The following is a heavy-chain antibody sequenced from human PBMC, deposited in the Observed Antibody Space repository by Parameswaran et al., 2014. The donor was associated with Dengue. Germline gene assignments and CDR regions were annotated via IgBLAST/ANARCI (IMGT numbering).Heavy chain of an antibody. D-gene: IGHD4-23*01. J-gene: IGHJ3*02. CDR1: GGSISSGGYY. CDR2: IYYSGST. CDR3: ARGAIDYGGKGPAFDI. Sequence: ASETLSLTCTVSGGSISSGGYYWSWIRQHPGKGLEWIGYIYYSGSTYYNPSLKSRVTISVDTSKNQFSLKLSSVTAADTAVYYCARGAIDYGGKGPAFDIWGQGTMVTVSS. V-gene: IGHV4-31*03.